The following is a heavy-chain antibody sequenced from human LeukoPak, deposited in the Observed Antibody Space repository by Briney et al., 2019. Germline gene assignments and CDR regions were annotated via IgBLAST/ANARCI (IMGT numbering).Heavy chain of an antibody. CDR3: ARGGQGMFRGDYFGH. J-gene: IGHJ4*02. CDR2: IYYSGST. Sequence: PSETLSLTCTVSGGSLTSYYWSWIRQPPGKGLEWIGYIYYSGSTDYNPSLKSRVTMSVDTSKNQFSLKLNSVTPADTAVYYCARGGQGMFRGDYFGHWGQGALVTVSS. V-gene: IGHV4-59*01. D-gene: IGHD3-10*01. CDR1: GGSLTSYY.